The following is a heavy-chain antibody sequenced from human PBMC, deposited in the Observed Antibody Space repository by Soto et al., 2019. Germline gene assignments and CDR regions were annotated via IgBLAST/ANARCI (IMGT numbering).Heavy chain of an antibody. Sequence: GPPVKVSCKASGGTFSSYTISWVRQAPGQGLEWMGRIIPILGIANYAQKFQGRVTITADKSTSTAYMELSSLRSEDTAVYYCASTPLGNSYYDYIWGSYRYTGGAFDIWGQGTMVTVSS. CDR1: GGTFSSYT. CDR3: ASTPLGNSYYDYIWGSYRYTGGAFDI. D-gene: IGHD3-16*02. V-gene: IGHV1-69*02. J-gene: IGHJ3*02. CDR2: IIPILGIA.